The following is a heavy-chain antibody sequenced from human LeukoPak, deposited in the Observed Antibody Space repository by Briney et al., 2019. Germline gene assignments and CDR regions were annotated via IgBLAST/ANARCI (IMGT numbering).Heavy chain of an antibody. J-gene: IGHJ3*02. D-gene: IGHD1-26*01. Sequence: SETLSLTCAVYGGSFSGYYWSWIRQPPGKGLEWIGEINHSGSTNYNPSLKSRVTISVDTSKNQFPLKLSSVTAADTAVYYCASPSRVGAFDIWGQGTMVTVSS. CDR3: ASPSRVGAFDI. V-gene: IGHV4-34*01. CDR2: INHSGST. CDR1: GGSFSGYY.